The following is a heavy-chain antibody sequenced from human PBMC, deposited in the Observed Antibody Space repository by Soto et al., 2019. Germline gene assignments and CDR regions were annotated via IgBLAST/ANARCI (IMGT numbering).Heavy chain of an antibody. V-gene: IGHV3-33*01. J-gene: IGHJ4*02. CDR3: ARVRGGENDHNAFDY. Sequence: QVQLVESGGGVVQPGGSLRLSCAASGFTFSSYGMHWVRQAAGKGLEWVAVIWSDGRNKYYVDSVKGRFTISRDNSKNTLYLQMNSLRAEDTAIYYCARVRGGENDHNAFDYWGQGTLVTVSS. CDR2: IWSDGRNK. D-gene: IGHD2-21*01. CDR1: GFTFSSYG.